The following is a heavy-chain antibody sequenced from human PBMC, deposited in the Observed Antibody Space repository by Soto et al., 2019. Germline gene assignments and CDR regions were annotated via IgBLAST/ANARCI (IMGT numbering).Heavy chain of an antibody. CDR3: ARDLGVPDY. CDR1: GFSLSPYW. CDR2: LSSDGFGA. V-gene: IGHV3-74*03. D-gene: IGHD3-16*01. J-gene: IGHJ4*02. Sequence: PGGSLRLSCAASGFSLSPYWMHWVRQVPGRGLEWVARLSSDGFGAAYADSVKGRFFISRDIARNTLSLQMNSLRADDTAVYYCARDLGVPDYWGRGTSVIVSS.